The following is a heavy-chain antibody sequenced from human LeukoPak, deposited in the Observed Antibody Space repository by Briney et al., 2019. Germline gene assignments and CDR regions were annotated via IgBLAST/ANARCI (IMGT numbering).Heavy chain of an antibody. D-gene: IGHD1-14*01. CDR1: GFTFSSYS. CDR2: ISSSSSTI. V-gene: IGHV3-48*02. J-gene: IGHJ4*02. CDR3: ARDKGTYHNKYYFDY. Sequence: GGSLRLSCAVSGFTFSSYSMNWVRQAPGKGLEWLSYISSSSSTIFYADSVKGRFTISRDNAKNSLYLHMNSLRDEDTAVYFCARDKGTYHNKYYFDYWGQGTLVTVSS.